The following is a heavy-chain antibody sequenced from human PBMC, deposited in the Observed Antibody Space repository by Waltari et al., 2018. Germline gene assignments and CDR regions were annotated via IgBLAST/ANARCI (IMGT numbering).Heavy chain of an antibody. CDR3: ARGEGGANEY. CDR2: ISSGASTI. Sequence: EVQLVESGGGLVQPGGSLRLLCAASGFTFRNYEMNWVRQAPGKGLGWVSYISSGASTICYADSVKGRFTISRDNAKNSVYLEMNSLRADDTAIYYCARGEGGANEYWGQGTLVTVSS. CDR1: GFTFRNYE. J-gene: IGHJ4*01. V-gene: IGHV3-48*03. D-gene: IGHD1-26*01.